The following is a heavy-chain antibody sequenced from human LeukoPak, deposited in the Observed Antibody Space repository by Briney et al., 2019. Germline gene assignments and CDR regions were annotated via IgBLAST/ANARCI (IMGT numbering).Heavy chain of an antibody. J-gene: IGHJ4*02. D-gene: IGHD3-22*01. Sequence: SETLSLTCTVSGGSISSGGYYWSWIRQHPGKGLEWIGDIYYSGSTYYNPSLKSRVTISVGTSKNQFSLKLSSVTAADTAVYYCARALYYYDSSGYSSYYFDYWGQGTLVTVSS. CDR3: ARALYYYDSSGYSSYYFDY. V-gene: IGHV4-31*03. CDR1: GGSISSGGYY. CDR2: IYYSGST.